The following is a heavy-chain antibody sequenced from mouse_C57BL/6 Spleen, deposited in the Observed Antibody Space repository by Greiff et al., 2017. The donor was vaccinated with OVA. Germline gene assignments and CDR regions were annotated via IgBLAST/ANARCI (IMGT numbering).Heavy chain of an antibody. CDR1: GFNIKNTY. CDR2: IDPANGNT. V-gene: IGHV14-3*01. D-gene: IGHD1-1*01. J-gene: IGHJ3*01. Sequence: EVQLQQSVAELVRPGASVKLSCTASGFNIKNTYMPWVKQRPEQGLEWIGRIDPANGNTKYAPKFQGKATITADTSSNTAYMQLSSLTSEDTAIYYCAGSDYYGSSSAWFAYWGQGTLVTVSA. CDR3: AGSDYYGSSSAWFAY.